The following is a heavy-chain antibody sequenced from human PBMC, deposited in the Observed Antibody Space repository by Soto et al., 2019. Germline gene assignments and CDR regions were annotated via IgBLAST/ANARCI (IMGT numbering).Heavy chain of an antibody. CDR1: GGSMTRSGYY. Sequence: SETLSLTCTVAGGSMTRSGYYWGWIRQPPGNEQQNIGSVYNNGQTYYNQSLTSPVTISIDTSKNQFSLSLRFVTAADTAVYYCARGYGRNFDYWGQGTLVTVS. D-gene: IGHD5-18*01. CDR2: VYNNGQT. J-gene: IGHJ4*02. V-gene: IGHV4-39*01. CDR3: ARGYGRNFDY.